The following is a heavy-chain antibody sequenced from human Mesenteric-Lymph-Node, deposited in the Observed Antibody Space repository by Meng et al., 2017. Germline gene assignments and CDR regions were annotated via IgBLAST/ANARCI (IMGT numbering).Heavy chain of an antibody. J-gene: IGHJ3*02. D-gene: IGHD3-10*01. V-gene: IGHV3-30*04. CDR2: ISYDGSNK. CDR3: AREMVRGVTPRADAFDI. CDR1: GFTFSSYA. Sequence: GESLKISCAASGFTFSSYAMHWVRQAPGKGLEWVAVISYDGSNKYYADSVKGRFTISRDNSKNTLYLQMNSLRAEDTAVYYCAREMVRGVTPRADAFDIWGQGTRVTVSS.